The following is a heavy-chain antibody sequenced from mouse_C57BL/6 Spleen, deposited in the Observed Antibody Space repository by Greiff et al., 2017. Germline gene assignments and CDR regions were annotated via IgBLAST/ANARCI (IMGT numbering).Heavy chain of an antibody. D-gene: IGHD2-2*01. Sequence: EVQRVESGPGLVKPSQSLSLTCSVTGYSITSGYYWNWIRQFPGNKLEWMGYISYDGSNNYNPSLKNRISITRDTSKNQFFLKLNSVTTEDTATYYCARSGDYGYDFDYWGQGTTLTVSS. CDR2: ISYDGSN. CDR1: GYSITSGYY. V-gene: IGHV3-6*01. J-gene: IGHJ2*01. CDR3: ARSGDYGYDFDY.